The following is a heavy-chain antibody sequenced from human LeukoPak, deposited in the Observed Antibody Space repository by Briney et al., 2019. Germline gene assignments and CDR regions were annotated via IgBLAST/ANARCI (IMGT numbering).Heavy chain of an antibody. D-gene: IGHD3-9*01. Sequence: SQTLSLTCTVSGGSISSGGYYWSWIRQHPGKGLEWIGYIYYSGSTYYNPSLKSRVTISVNTSKNQFSLKLSSVTAADTAVYYCARGAYYDISHFSGPVSYYYMDVWGKGTTVTVSS. CDR3: ARGAYYDISHFSGPVSYYYMDV. CDR2: IYYSGST. J-gene: IGHJ6*03. CDR1: GGSISSGGYY. V-gene: IGHV4-31*03.